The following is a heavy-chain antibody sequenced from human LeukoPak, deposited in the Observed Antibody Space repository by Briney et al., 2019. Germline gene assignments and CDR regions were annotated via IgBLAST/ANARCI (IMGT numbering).Heavy chain of an antibody. V-gene: IGHV3-23*01. J-gene: IGHJ6*03. CDR2: ISGSGGTT. D-gene: IGHD3-10*01. Sequence: GGSLRLSCAASGFTFRRFAMSWVRQAPGKGLEWVSAISGSGGTTYYADSVKGRFTISKDNSKNTLYLQMNSLRAEDTAVYYCAKDLASHYYGSGSYSFYYMDVRGKGTTVTVSS. CDR1: GFTFRRFA. CDR3: AKDLASHYYGSGSYSFYYMDV.